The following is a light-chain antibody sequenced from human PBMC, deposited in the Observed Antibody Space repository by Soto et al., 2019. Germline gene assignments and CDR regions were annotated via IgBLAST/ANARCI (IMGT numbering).Light chain of an antibody. CDR3: QQRSNWPPIFT. CDR1: QSVSSY. Sequence: EIVLTQSPATLYLSPEERSTLSCRASQSVSSYLAWYQQKPGQAPRLLIYDASNRATGIPSRFSGSGSGTDFTLTISSLEPEDFAVYYCQQRSNWPPIFTFGPGTKVDI. CDR2: DAS. J-gene: IGKJ3*01. V-gene: IGKV3-11*01.